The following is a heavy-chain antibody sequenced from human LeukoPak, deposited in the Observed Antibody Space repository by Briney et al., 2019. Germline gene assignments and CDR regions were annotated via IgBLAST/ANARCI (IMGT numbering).Heavy chain of an antibody. J-gene: IGHJ4*02. CDR2: IYYSGST. CDR1: GGSIGSYY. V-gene: IGHV4-59*01. Sequence: PSETLSLTCTVSGGSIGSYYWSWIRQPPGKGLEWIGYIYYSGSTNYNPSLKSRVTISVDTSKNQFSLKLSSVTAADTAVYYCARGWYYFDYWGQGTLVTVSS. CDR3: ARGWYYFDY. D-gene: IGHD2-8*01.